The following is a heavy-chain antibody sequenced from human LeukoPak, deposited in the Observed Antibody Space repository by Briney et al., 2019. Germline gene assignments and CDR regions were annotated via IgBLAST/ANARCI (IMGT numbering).Heavy chain of an antibody. CDR1: GFIFSSYW. D-gene: IGHD3-22*01. CDR3: ARDGSGYYYDSSGYLSRTDY. V-gene: IGHV3-7*01. J-gene: IGHJ4*02. Sequence: PGGSLRLSCAASGFIFSSYWMSWVRQAPGKGLEWVANIKQDGSEKYYVDSVKGRFTISRDNAKNSLYLQMNSLRAEDTAVYYCARDGSGYYYDSSGYLSRTDYWGQGTLVTVSS. CDR2: IKQDGSEK.